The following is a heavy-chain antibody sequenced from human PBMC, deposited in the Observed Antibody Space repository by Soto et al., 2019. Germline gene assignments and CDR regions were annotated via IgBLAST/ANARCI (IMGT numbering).Heavy chain of an antibody. Sequence: VGSLRLSCAASGFTFSSYAMHWVRQAPGKGLEWVAVISYDGSNKYYADSVKGRFTISRDNSKNTLYLQMNSLRAEDTAVYYCARGRDVLRYFDWLNAFDIWGQETMVTVSS. CDR2: ISYDGSNK. D-gene: IGHD3-9*01. V-gene: IGHV3-30-3*01. J-gene: IGHJ3*02. CDR1: GFTFSSYA. CDR3: ARGRDVLRYFDWLNAFDI.